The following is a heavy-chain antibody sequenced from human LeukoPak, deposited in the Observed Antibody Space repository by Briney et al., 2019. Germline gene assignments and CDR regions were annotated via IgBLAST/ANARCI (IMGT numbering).Heavy chain of an antibody. CDR2: INQDGSGK. Sequence: SGGSLRLSCAASGFTFSNYWMSWVRQAPRKGLEWVANINQDGSGKYHVDSVQGRFTISRDNAENSLYLQMNSLRAEDTAVYYCATEGKYYDLDYWGQGTLVTVSS. CDR3: ATEGKYYDLDY. D-gene: IGHD3-22*01. V-gene: IGHV3-7*01. J-gene: IGHJ4*02. CDR1: GFTFSNYW.